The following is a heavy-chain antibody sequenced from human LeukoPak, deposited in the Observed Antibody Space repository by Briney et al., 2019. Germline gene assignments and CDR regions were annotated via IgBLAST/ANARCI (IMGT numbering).Heavy chain of an antibody. V-gene: IGHV1-18*04. J-gene: IGHJ5*02. CDR1: GYTFSNYG. CDR3: ARGERSITMARGVISP. D-gene: IGHD3-10*01. Sequence: GASVKVSCKASGYTFSNYGINWVRQAPGQGLEWMGWISVYNGNTNYAQKFQGRVTMTTDTSTSTAYMELRSLRSDDTAVYYCARGERSITMARGVISPWGQGTLVTVSS. CDR2: ISVYNGNT.